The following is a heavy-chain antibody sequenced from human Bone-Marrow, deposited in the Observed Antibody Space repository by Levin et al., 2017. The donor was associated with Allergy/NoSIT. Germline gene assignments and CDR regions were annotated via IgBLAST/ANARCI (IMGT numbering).Heavy chain of an antibody. D-gene: IGHD6-19*01. CDR1: GFSFANHA. CDR2: IRPNSERT. CDR3: AREQGARGWYTVDF. J-gene: IGHJ4*02. Sequence: GESLKISFAASGFSFANHAMTWVRHAPGKGLEWVSTIRPNSERTYFADSVKGRFTVSRDDSVNMMSLQMSSLRADDAAVYYCAREQGARGWYTVDFWGQGALVTVSS. V-gene: IGHV3-23*01.